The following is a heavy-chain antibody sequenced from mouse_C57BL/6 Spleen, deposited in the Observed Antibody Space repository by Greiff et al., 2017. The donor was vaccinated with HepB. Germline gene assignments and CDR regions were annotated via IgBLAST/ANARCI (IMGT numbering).Heavy chain of an antibody. CDR1: GFSLTSYG. D-gene: IGHD1-1*01. CDR2: IWSGGST. Sequence: VQVVESGPGLVQPSQSLSITCTVSGFSLTSYGVHWVRQSPGKGLEWLGVIWSGGSTDYNAAFISRLSISKDNSKSQVFFKMNSLQADDTAIYYCARNFGYYGSSYWFAYWGQGTLVTVSA. J-gene: IGHJ3*01. CDR3: ARNFGYYGSSYWFAY. V-gene: IGHV2-2*01.